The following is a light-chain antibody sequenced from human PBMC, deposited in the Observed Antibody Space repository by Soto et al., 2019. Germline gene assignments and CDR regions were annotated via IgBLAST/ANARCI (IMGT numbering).Light chain of an antibody. CDR3: QQGFSDRGT. CDR1: HSISSY. V-gene: IGKV1-39*01. J-gene: IGKJ4*01. Sequence: GDRVTTTCRAIHSISSYLNWYQQKPVKAPKLLIYSASSLQSGVPSRFSGSGSGKEFTLTISSLHPEDSATFYCQQGFSDRGTLGRGTEVDI. CDR2: SAS.